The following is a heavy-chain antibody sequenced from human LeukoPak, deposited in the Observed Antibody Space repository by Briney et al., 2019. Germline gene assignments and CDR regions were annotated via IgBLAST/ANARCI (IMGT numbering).Heavy chain of an antibody. CDR1: GYSFTSYW. Sequence: GESLKISCKGSGYSFTSYWIGWVRQMPGKGLEWMGIIYPGDSDTRYSPSFQGQVTISADKSISTAYLQWSSLKASDTAMYYCARTKGVAPAGPWANCFDPGGQEPRATV. J-gene: IGHJ5*02. CDR3: ARTKGVAPAGPWANCFDP. D-gene: IGHD6-13*01. V-gene: IGHV5-51*01. CDR2: IYPGDSDT.